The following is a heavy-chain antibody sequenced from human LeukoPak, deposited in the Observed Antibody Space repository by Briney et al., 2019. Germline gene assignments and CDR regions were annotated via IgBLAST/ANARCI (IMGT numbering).Heavy chain of an antibody. CDR2: IYYSGST. Sequence: MPSETLSLTCTVSGGSISSSSYYWGWFRQPPGKGLEWIGSIYYSGSTYYNPSLKSRVTISVDTSKNQFSLKLSSVTAADTAVYYCASYYGSGSERNFDYWGQGTLVTVSS. CDR1: GGSISSSSYY. D-gene: IGHD3-10*01. V-gene: IGHV4-39*01. CDR3: ASYYGSGSERNFDY. J-gene: IGHJ4*02.